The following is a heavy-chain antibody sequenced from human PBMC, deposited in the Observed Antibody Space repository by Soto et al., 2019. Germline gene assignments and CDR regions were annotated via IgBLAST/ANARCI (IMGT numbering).Heavy chain of an antibody. Sequence: ASVKVSCKASGYTFTSYGISWVRQAPGQGLEWMGWISAYNGNTNYAQKLQGRVTMTTDTSTSTAYMELRSLRSDDTAVYYCARAMDDGVPAASNYYYYYMDVWGKGTTVTVSS. CDR2: ISAYNGNT. J-gene: IGHJ6*03. CDR1: GYTFTSYG. V-gene: IGHV1-18*01. CDR3: ARAMDDGVPAASNYYYYYMDV. D-gene: IGHD2-2*01.